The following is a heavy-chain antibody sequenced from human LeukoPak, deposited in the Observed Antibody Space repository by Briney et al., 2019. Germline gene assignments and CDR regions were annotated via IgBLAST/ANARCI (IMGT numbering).Heavy chain of an antibody. CDR2: INHSGST. J-gene: IGHJ5*01. CDR3: ARLGYSSGWYVY. V-gene: IGHV4-34*01. Sequence: PSETLSLTCAVYGGSFSGYYWSWIRQPPGKGLEWIGEINHSGSTNYNPSLKSRVTISVGTSKNQFSLKLSSVTAGDTAVYYCARLGYSSGWYVYWGHGTLVTVSS. CDR1: GGSFSGYY. D-gene: IGHD6-19*01.